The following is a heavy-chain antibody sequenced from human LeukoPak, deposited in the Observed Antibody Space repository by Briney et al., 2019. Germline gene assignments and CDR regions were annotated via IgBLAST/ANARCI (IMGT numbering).Heavy chain of an antibody. CDR2: IDDSGNT. CDR3: ARSDYHNSGSHTVFDAFDI. V-gene: IGHV4-59*01. J-gene: IGHJ3*02. CDR1: GGSISRYY. Sequence: SETLSLTCTVSGGSISRYYWSWIRRPPGKGLEWIGYIDDSGNTNYNPSLKSQVTISVDKSKNQFSLKLSFVTAADTAMYYCARSDYHNSGSHTVFDAFDIWGQGTRATVSS. D-gene: IGHD3-10*01.